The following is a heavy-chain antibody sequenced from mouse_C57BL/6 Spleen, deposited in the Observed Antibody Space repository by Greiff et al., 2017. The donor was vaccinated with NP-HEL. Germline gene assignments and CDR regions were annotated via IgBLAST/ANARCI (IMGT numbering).Heavy chain of an antibody. J-gene: IGHJ2*01. CDR3: LYYDYDPYYFDY. CDR1: GYTFTSYW. V-gene: IGHV1-64*01. CDR2: IHPNSGST. Sequence: VQLQQPGAELVKPGASVKLSCKASGYTFTSYWMHWVKQRPGQGLEWIGMIHPNSGSTNYNEKFKSKATLTVDKSSSTAYMQLSSLTSEDSAVYYCLYYDYDPYYFDYWGQGTTLTVSS. D-gene: IGHD2-4*01.